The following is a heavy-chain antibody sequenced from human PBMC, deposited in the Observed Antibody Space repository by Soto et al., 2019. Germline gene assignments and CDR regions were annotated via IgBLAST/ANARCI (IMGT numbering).Heavy chain of an antibody. CDR3: ASRRSKPTLRSFVASGIYYFGY. D-gene: IGHD3-9*01. V-gene: IGHV4-31*03. CDR1: GGSISSVGHY. Sequence: SETLSLTCTVSGGSISSVGHYWSWIRQHPGKGLEWIGYIYYSGSTYYNPSLKSRVTISVDTSKNQFPLKLSSVTAADTAVYYCASRRSKPTLRSFVASGIYYFGYCGQGTLVTVS. J-gene: IGHJ4*02. CDR2: IYYSGST.